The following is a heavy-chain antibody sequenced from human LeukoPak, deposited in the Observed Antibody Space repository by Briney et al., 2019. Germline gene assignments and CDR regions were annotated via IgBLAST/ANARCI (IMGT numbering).Heavy chain of an antibody. V-gene: IGHV3-48*04. Sequence: PGGSLRLSCAASGFTFSSYNMNWVHQAPGKGLEWISYIGSGSRTIYYADSVKGRFTISRDNAKNSPYLQMSNLRAEDTAVYFCARGGGLDVWGQGATVTVSS. CDR3: ARGGGLDV. CDR1: GFTFSSYN. D-gene: IGHD3-16*01. J-gene: IGHJ6*02. CDR2: IGSGSRTI.